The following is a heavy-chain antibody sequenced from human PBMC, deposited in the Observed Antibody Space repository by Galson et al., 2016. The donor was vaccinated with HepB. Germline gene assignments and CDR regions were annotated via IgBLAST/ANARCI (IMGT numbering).Heavy chain of an antibody. V-gene: IGHV1-8*01. CDR2: MKPKSGNT. Sequence: SVKVSCKASGYTFISYDISWVRQATGQGLEWMGWMKPKSGNTGYAQKFQGRITMTRSTSTDTAYMELSSLRSEDTAVYYCARAPSKRADQRGGLWFDPWGQGTLVTVSS. CDR1: GYTFISYD. CDR3: ARAPSKRADQRGGLWFDP. J-gene: IGHJ5*02. D-gene: IGHD1-26*01.